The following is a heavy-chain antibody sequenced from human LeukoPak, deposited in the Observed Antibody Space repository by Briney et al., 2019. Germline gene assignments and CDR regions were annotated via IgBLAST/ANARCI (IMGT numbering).Heavy chain of an antibody. CDR3: AREGTGASSWFNSPTFDY. D-gene: IGHD6-13*01. V-gene: IGHV1-2*04. Sequence: GASVKVSCKASGYTFTGYYMHWVRQAPGQGLEWMGWINPNSGGTNYAQKFQGWVTMTRDTSISTAYMELSRLRSDDTAVYYCAREGTGASSWFNSPTFDYWGQGTLVTVSS. CDR1: GYTFTGYY. J-gene: IGHJ4*02. CDR2: INPNSGGT.